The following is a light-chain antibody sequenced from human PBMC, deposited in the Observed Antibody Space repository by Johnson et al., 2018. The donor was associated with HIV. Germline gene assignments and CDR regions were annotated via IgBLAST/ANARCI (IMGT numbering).Light chain of an antibody. Sequence: QFVLTQPPSVSGAPGQRVTISCTGSSSNIGAGYDVHWYQQFPGTAPKLLIYGNDNRPSGVPERFSGSKSCTSATLGITGLQTGAEADYYCGIWDSSLSAYVFGTGTKVPVL. J-gene: IGLJ1*01. V-gene: IGLV1-40*01. CDR1: SSNIGAGYD. CDR3: GIWDSSLSAYV. CDR2: GND.